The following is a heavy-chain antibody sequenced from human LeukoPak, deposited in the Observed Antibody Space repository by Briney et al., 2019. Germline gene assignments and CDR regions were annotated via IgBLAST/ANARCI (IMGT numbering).Heavy chain of an antibody. J-gene: IGHJ5*02. CDR3: TRPSFDP. CDR2: IRSKANSYAT. Sequence: GGSLRLSCAASGFTFSGSAMHWVRQASGKGLEWVGRIRSKANSYATAYAASVKGRFTISRDDSKSTTYLQMNSLETEDTAMYFCTRPSFDPWGQGTLVTVSS. CDR1: GFTFSGSA. V-gene: IGHV3-73*01.